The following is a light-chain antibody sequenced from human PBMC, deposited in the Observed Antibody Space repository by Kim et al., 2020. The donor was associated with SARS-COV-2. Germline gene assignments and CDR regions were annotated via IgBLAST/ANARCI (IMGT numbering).Light chain of an antibody. CDR3: QSYDSSLSGSV. CDR2: GNT. V-gene: IGLV1-40*01. CDR1: SSNIGADYD. J-gene: IGLJ3*02. Sequence: QRVTISCSGSSSNIGADYDVQWYQQLPGTAPKLLIYGNTNRPSGVPDRFSGSKSGTSASLAITGLQAEDEADYYCQSYDSSLSGSVFGGGTQLTVL.